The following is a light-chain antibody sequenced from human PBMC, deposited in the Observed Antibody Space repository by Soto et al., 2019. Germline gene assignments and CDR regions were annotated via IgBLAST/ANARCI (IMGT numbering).Light chain of an antibody. CDR2: EGT. V-gene: IGLV2-23*01. Sequence: QSVLTQPASVSGSPGQSITISCTGTSSDIGNYNLVSWYQQHPGKAPKVIIYEGTKRPSGVSNRFSGSKSGNTASLRISGLQAEDEADYYCCSYSGYTHSPYVFASGTKVTAL. J-gene: IGLJ1*01. CDR3: CSYSGYTHSPYV. CDR1: SSDIGNYNL.